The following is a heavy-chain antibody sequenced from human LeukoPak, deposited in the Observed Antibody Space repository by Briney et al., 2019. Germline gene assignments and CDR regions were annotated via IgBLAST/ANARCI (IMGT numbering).Heavy chain of an antibody. CDR3: AKDGGDP. J-gene: IGHJ5*02. CDR1: GFTFDDYA. V-gene: IGHV3-9*01. Sequence: RTGGSLRLSCAASGFTFDDYAMHWVRQAPGKGLEWVSGISWNSGSIGYADSVKGRFTISRDNAKNSLYLQMNSLRAEDTALYYCAKDGGDPWGQGTLVTVSS. D-gene: IGHD2-15*01. CDR2: ISWNSGSI.